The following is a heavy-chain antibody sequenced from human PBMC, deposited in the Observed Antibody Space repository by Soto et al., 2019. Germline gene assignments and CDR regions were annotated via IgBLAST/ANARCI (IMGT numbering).Heavy chain of an antibody. Sequence: SETLSLTCAVSGYSISSGYYLGWILQPPWKGLEWIGSVYHSGSTYYNPSLKSRLTISVDTSKNQFSLELSSVTAADTAVYYCARAAGGGYCSGGSCYSRAFDIWGQGTMVTVSS. J-gene: IGHJ3*02. CDR3: ARAAGGGYCSGGSCYSRAFDI. CDR1: GYSISSGYY. V-gene: IGHV4-38-2*01. D-gene: IGHD2-15*01. CDR2: VYHSGST.